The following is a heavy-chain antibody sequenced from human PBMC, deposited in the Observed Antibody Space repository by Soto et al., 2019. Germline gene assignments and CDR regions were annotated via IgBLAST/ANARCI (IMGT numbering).Heavy chain of an antibody. CDR1: GGTFSSYA. J-gene: IGHJ6*02. Sequence: SVKVSCKASGGTFSSYAITWVRQAPGQGLEWMGRIIPIFGTANYAQKNQGRVTITADESTSTAYMEMSSLRSEDTAVYYCAREGGSGNYRYYAMDVWGQGTTVTVSS. V-gene: IGHV1-69*15. D-gene: IGHD3-10*01. CDR2: IIPIFGTA. CDR3: AREGGSGNYRYYAMDV.